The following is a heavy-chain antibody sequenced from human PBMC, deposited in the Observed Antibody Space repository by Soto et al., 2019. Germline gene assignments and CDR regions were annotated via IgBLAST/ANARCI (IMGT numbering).Heavy chain of an antibody. CDR3: PKDMSPQGASDI. Sequence: PGGSLRLSCAASGFTFDDYAMHWVRQAPGKGLEWVSGISWNSGSIGYADSVKGRFTISRDNAKNSLYLQMNSLRAEDTALYYCPKDMSPQGASDISGPGTLVTV. CDR2: ISWNSGSI. J-gene: IGHJ3*02. V-gene: IGHV3-9*01. CDR1: GFTFDDYA.